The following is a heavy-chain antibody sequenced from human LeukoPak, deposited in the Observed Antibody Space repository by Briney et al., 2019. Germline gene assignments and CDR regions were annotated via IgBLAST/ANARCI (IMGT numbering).Heavy chain of an antibody. J-gene: IGHJ3*02. CDR1: GYSISSGFY. CDR2: IFHSGST. D-gene: IGHD3-22*01. V-gene: IGHV4-38-2*02. Sequence: SETLSLTCSVSGYSISSGFYWGWIRQPPGRGLEWIGSIFHSGSTYYNPSLKSRVTISVDTSKNQFSLKLSSVTAADTAVYYCARANYYDTSGYSRGAFDIWGQGTMVTVSS. CDR3: ARANYYDTSGYSRGAFDI.